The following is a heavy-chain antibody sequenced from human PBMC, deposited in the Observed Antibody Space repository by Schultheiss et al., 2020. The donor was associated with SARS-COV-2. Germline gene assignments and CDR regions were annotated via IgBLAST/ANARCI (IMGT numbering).Heavy chain of an antibody. CDR1: GFTFSDYY. D-gene: IGHD3-10*01. CDR3: ARDNYGWVLDY. V-gene: IGHV3-11*06. CDR2: ISSSSSYT. Sequence: GESLKISCAASGFTFSDYYMSWIRQAPGKGLEWVSYISSSSSYTNYADSVKGRFTISRDNAKNSLYLQMNSLRAEDTAVYYCARDNYGWVLDYWGQGTLVTVSS. J-gene: IGHJ4*02.